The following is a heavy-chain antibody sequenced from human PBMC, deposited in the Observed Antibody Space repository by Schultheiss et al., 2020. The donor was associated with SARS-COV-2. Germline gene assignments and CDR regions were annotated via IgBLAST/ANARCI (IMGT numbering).Heavy chain of an antibody. CDR2: INHSGST. CDR1: GGSISSSSYY. V-gene: IGHV4-39*07. CDR3: ARGNYYDSSGYYSTFDY. Sequence: SETLSLTCTVSGGSISSSSYYWSWIRQPPGKGLEWIGEINHSGSTNYNPSLKSRVTISVDTSKNQFSLKLSSVTAADTAVYYCARGNYYDSSGYYSTFDYWGQGTLVTVSS. J-gene: IGHJ4*02. D-gene: IGHD3-22*01.